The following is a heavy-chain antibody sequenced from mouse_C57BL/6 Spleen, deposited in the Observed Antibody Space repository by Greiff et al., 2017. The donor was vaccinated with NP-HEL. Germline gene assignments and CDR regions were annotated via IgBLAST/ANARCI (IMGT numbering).Heavy chain of an antibody. J-gene: IGHJ2*01. CDR2: IDPENGDT. CDR3: TTYYYGSSFDY. Sequence: VQLQQSGAELVRPGASVKLSCTASGFTIKDDYMHWVKQRPEQGLEWIGWIDPENGDTEYASKFQGKATITADTSSNTAYLQLSSLTSEDTAVYYCTTYYYGSSFDYWGQGTTLTVSS. CDR1: GFTIKDDY. D-gene: IGHD1-1*01. V-gene: IGHV14-4*01.